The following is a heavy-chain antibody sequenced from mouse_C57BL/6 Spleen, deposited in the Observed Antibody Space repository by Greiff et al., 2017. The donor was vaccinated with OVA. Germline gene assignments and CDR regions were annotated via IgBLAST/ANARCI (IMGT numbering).Heavy chain of an antibody. CDR2: ISDGGSYT. CDR3: ARELVTTYYAMDY. CDR1: GFTFSSYA. J-gene: IGHJ4*01. V-gene: IGHV5-4*01. D-gene: IGHD2-2*01. Sequence: EVMLVESGGGLVKPGGSLKLSCAASGFTFSSYAMSWVRQTPEKRLEWVATISDGGSYTYYPDNVKGRFTISRDNAKNNLYLQMSHLKSEDTAMYYCARELVTTYYAMDYWGQGTSVTVSS.